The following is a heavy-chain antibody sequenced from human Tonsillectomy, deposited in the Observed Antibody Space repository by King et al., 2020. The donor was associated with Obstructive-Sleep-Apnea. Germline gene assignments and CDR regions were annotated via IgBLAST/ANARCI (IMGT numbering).Heavy chain of an antibody. D-gene: IGHD2-15*01. CDR2: IYYSGST. CDR1: GGSISSGDYY. Sequence: VQLQESGPGLVKPSQTLSLTCTVSGGSISSGDYYWSWIRQPPGKGLEWIGYIYYSGSTYYNPSLKSRVTISVDTSKNQFSLKLSSVTAADTAVYYCARVSIVVVVAATNDAFDIWGQGTMVTVSS. CDR3: ARVSIVVVVAATNDAFDI. J-gene: IGHJ3*02. V-gene: IGHV4-30-4*01.